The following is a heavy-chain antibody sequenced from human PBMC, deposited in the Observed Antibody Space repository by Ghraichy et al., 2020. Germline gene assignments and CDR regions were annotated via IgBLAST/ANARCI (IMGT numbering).Heavy chain of an antibody. J-gene: IGHJ4*02. CDR1: GFTFSGYA. CDR2: ISYDGSNE. Sequence: GESLNISCATSGFTFSGYAMHWVRQAPGKGLEWVATISYDGSNEHYADYVKGRFTISRDNGENTLYLEMSSLRPDDTAVYYFARIHMVATTGDSDYWGQGTLVTVSS. CDR3: ARIHMVATTGDSDY. D-gene: IGHD5-12*01. V-gene: IGHV3-30-3*01.